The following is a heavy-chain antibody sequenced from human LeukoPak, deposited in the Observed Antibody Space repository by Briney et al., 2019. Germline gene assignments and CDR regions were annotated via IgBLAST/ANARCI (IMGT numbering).Heavy chain of an antibody. CDR1: GFIFSSHG. D-gene: IGHD3-10*01. J-gene: IGHJ4*02. V-gene: IGHV3-23*01. Sequence: PGGSLRLSCAASGFIFSSHGMNWVRQAPGKGLEWVSTISGSGDYTYYADSVKGRFTISKDNSKNTLYLQMNSLGAEDTAVYYCAKVTYGSGTYGAFDSWGQGTLVTVSS. CDR2: ISGSGDYT. CDR3: AKVTYGSGTYGAFDS.